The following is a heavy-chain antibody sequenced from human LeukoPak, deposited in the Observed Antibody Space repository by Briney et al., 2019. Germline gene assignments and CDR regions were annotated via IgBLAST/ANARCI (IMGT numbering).Heavy chain of an antibody. CDR1: GGSISSSSYY. CDR2: IYYSGST. J-gene: IGHJ4*02. CDR3: ARDGGYSYGYGGNYFDY. V-gene: IGHV4-39*07. Sequence: SETLSLTCTVSGGSISSSSYYWGWIRQPPGKGLEWIGSIYYSGSTYYNPSLKSRVTISVDTSKNQFSLKLSSVTAADTAVYYCARDGGYSYGYGGNYFDYWGQGTLVTVSS. D-gene: IGHD5-18*01.